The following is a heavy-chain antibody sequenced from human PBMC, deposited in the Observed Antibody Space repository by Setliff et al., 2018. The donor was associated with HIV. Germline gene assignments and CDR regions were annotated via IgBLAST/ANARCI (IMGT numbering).Heavy chain of an antibody. CDR1: GYTFSNYY. CDR2: INPSAVT. V-gene: IGHV1-46*01. Sequence: ASVKVSCKASGYTFSNYYIHWVRQAPGQGLEWMGIINPSAVTSYGQKFQGRPTVTRDTSTSTVYMDLSSLRSEETAVYYCVRAGGSSAYPPFEYWGQGTLVTVSS. D-gene: IGHD3-16*01. J-gene: IGHJ4*02. CDR3: VRAGGSSAYPPFEY.